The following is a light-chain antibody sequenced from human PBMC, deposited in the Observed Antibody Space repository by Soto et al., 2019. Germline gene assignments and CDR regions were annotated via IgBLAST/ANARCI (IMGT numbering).Light chain of an antibody. CDR3: HSYDSTLSARYV. CDR1: SSNIGAGYD. CDR2: GNI. Sequence: QSVLTQQPSVSGAPGQRVTISCTGSSSNIGAGYDVHWYQQRPGTAPKLLIFGNINRPSGVPDQFSGSKSGTSASLAITGLQAEDEGDYYCHSYDSTLSARYVFGTGTKLTVL. V-gene: IGLV1-40*01. J-gene: IGLJ1*01.